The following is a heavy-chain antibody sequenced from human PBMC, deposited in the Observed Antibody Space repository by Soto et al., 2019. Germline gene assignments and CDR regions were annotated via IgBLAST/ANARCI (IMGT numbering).Heavy chain of an antibody. J-gene: IGHJ2*01. Sequence: EVQLLESGGGLVQPGGSLRLSCAASGFTFSSFAINWVRQAPGKGLEWVSVISGSGAATYYADSVKGRLTISRDNSKNTLYLQMSSLRAEDTALYYCAKDRCISTSCSYDLWGRGTLVTVSS. CDR1: GFTFSSFA. CDR3: AKDRCISTSCSYDL. CDR2: ISGSGAAT. V-gene: IGHV3-23*01. D-gene: IGHD2-2*01.